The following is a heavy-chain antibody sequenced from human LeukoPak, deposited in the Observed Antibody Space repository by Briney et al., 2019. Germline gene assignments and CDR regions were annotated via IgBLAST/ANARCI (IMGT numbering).Heavy chain of an antibody. CDR1: GFTFSSYA. J-gene: IGHJ4*02. CDR2: ISGSGGST. CDR3: AKGLRTGIAAAGTWDY. V-gene: IGHV3-23*01. D-gene: IGHD6-13*01. Sequence: GGSLRLSCAASGFTFSSYAMSRVRQAPGKGLEWVSAISGSGGSTYYADSVKGRFTISRDNSKNTLYLQMNSLRAEDTAVYYCAKGLRTGIAAAGTWDYWGQGTLVTVSS.